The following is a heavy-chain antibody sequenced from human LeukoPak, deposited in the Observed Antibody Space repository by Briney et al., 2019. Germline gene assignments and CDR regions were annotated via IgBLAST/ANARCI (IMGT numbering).Heavy chain of an antibody. CDR3: ARDRHKYNYDSGGYPPY. V-gene: IGHV3-48*01. D-gene: IGHD3-22*01. CDR1: GFTFSSYS. J-gene: IGHJ4*02. Sequence: GGSLRFSCAASGFTFSSYSMLWVRQAPGKGLEWVSHISSSSSTIYYADSVKGRFTISRDNAKNSLYLQMNTLRAEDTAVYYCARDRHKYNYDSGGYPPYWGQGTLVTVSS. CDR2: ISSSSSTI.